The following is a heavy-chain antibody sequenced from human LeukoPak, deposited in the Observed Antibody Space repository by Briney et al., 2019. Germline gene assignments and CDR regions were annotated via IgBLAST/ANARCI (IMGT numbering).Heavy chain of an antibody. V-gene: IGHV3-7*03. CDR2: IKQDGSEK. CDR3: ASGIAAAGTQH. D-gene: IGHD6-13*01. CDR1: GFTVSSNY. J-gene: IGHJ1*01. Sequence: GSLRLSCAASGFTVSSNYMSWVHQAPGKGLEWVANIKQDGSEKYYVDSVKGRFIISRDNAKNSLYLQMNSLRAEDTAVYYCASGIAAAGTQHWGQGTLVTVSS.